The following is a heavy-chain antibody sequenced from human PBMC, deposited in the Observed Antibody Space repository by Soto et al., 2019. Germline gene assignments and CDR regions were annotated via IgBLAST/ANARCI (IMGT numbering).Heavy chain of an antibody. CDR1: GFIFRNNG. Sequence: ESVGGVVQPGTSLRLSCAASGFIFRNNGMHWVRQAPGKGLEWVAVIWTDGGGQFYVDSVKGRFTISRDNFRNTLFLEMNSLRAEDTAVYYCARDFGFNYLAFEFWGQGTLVTVSS. D-gene: IGHD3-10*01. J-gene: IGHJ4*02. V-gene: IGHV3-33*01. CDR3: ARDFGFNYLAFEF. CDR2: IWTDGGGQ.